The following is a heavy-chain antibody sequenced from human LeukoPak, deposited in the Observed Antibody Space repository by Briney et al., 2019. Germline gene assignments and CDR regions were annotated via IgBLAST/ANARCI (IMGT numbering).Heavy chain of an antibody. J-gene: IGHJ4*02. Sequence: SETLSLTCGVYGTSIMSSHWWSWARQPPGKGLEWIGEIYHRGTTNYNPSLKGRVTMSLDISNNQISLHLTSVTAADTAVYYCATYFYGDCAVYYFDYWGQGTLVTVSS. CDR1: GTSIMSSHW. CDR3: ATYFYGDCAVYYFDY. V-gene: IGHV4-4*02. CDR2: IYHRGTT. D-gene: IGHD4-17*01.